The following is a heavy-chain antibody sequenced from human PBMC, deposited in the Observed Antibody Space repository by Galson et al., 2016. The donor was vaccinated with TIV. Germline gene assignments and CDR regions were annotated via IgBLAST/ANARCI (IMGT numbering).Heavy chain of an antibody. V-gene: IGHV3-23*01. CDR2: VSGSGLST. J-gene: IGHJ4*02. CDR1: GFTFGSYV. Sequence: SLRLSCAASGFTFGSYVIHWVRQAPGKGLEWVSSVSGSGLSTYYADSVKGRFTISRHTSKNMVYLQMNSLRAEDTAIYYCAKDTVKGPQGGFFHHWGQGTLATVSS. D-gene: IGHD3-16*01. CDR3: AKDTVKGPQGGFFHH.